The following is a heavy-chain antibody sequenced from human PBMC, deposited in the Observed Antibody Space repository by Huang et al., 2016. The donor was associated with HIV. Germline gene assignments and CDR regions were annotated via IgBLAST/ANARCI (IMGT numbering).Heavy chain of an antibody. D-gene: IGHD3-16*02. J-gene: IGHJ4*01. V-gene: IGHV4-39*01. CDR1: GGSISSRSYY. CDR3: ARLITTYRDRRYIDY. Sequence: QLQLQESGPGLVKPPETLSLTCTVSGGSISSRSYYWGWIRPTPGGGLEWIGTIHYSGSTYYNPSLRSRVTISVDTSKNQFSLKLTSVTAADTAVYYCARLITTYRDRRYIDYWGHGTLVTVSS. CDR2: IHYSGST.